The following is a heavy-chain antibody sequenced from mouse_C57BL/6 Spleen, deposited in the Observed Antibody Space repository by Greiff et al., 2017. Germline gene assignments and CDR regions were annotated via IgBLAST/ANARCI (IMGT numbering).Heavy chain of an antibody. CDR1: GYTFHSYN. Sequence: QVQLKQSGAELVRPGASVKMSCKASGYTFHSYNMHWVKQTPRQGLEWIGAIYPGNGDTSYHQKFKGKATLTVDKSSSTAYMQLSSLTSEHSAVYFWAREREVYWYFDVWGTGTTGTVSS. CDR2: IYPGNGDT. V-gene: IGHV1-12*01. CDR3: AREREVYWYFDV. J-gene: IGHJ1*03.